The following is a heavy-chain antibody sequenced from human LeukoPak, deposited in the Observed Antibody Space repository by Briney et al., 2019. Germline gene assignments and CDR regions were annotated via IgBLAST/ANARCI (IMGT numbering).Heavy chain of an antibody. CDR3: ARAVTYYYDSSGYYYFDY. D-gene: IGHD3-22*01. J-gene: IGHJ4*02. V-gene: IGHV4-59*11. Sequence: SETLSLTCTVSGGSISSHYWSWIRQSPGKGLEWIGYIYYGGRTNYKPSLKSRVTISVDTSKNQFSLKLSSVTAADTAVYYCARAVTYYYDSSGYYYFDYWGQGTLVTVSS. CDR2: IYYGGRT. CDR1: GGSISSHY.